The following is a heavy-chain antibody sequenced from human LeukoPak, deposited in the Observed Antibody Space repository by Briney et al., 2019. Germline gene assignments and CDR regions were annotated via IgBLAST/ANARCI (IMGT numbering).Heavy chain of an antibody. CDR3: ARGPPSYCSGGSCWNAPDY. CDR1: GYTLTELS. V-gene: IGHV1-24*01. D-gene: IGHD2-15*01. J-gene: IGHJ4*02. Sequence: GASVKVSCKVSGYTLTELSMHWVRQAPGKGLEWMGGFDPEDGETIYAQKFQGRVTMTRNTSISTAYMELSSLRSEGTAVYYCARGPPSYCSGGSCWNAPDYWGQGTLVTVSS. CDR2: FDPEDGET.